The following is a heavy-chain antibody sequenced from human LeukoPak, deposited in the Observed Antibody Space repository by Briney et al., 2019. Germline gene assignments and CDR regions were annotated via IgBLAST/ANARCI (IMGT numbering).Heavy chain of an antibody. CDR3: ARHDSVVVIGP. CDR2: IFYNGTT. V-gene: IGHV4-39*01. Sequence: SETLSLTCTVSGGSVRSINYYWGWFRQPPGKGLEWIGHIFYNGTTHYTPSLKSRVTMSVDTSKNQFSLKLSSVTAADTAVYYCARHDSVVVIGPWGQGTLVTVSS. CDR1: GGSVRSINYY. J-gene: IGHJ5*02. D-gene: IGHD3-22*01.